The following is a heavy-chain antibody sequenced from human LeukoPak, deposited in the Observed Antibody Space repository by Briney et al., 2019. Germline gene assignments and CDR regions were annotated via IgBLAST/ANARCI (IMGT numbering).Heavy chain of an antibody. V-gene: IGHV1-2*02. CDR3: ARANFLYCSSTTCLFDY. J-gene: IGHJ4*02. CDR1: GYTFTHYY. Sequence: ASVKVSCKASGYTFTHYYLHWVRQVPGQGFEWMGWINPNSGDKNYAQKFQGRVTMTRDTSISTAHMEMSRLRSDDTAVYYCARANFLYCSSTTCLFDYWGQGTLVTVSS. CDR2: INPNSGDK. D-gene: IGHD2-2*01.